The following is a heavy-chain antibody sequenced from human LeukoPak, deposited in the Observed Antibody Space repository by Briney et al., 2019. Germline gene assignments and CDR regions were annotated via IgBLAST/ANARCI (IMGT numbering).Heavy chain of an antibody. J-gene: IGHJ4*02. V-gene: IGHV3-73*01. CDR1: GFTFSGSA. Sequence: GGSLKLSCAASGFTFSGSAMHWVRQASGKGLEWVGRIRSKANSYATAYAASAKGRFTISRDDSKNTAYLQMNSLKTEDTAVYYCTFFGGIDYWGQGTLVTVSS. CDR2: IRSKANSYAT. D-gene: IGHD3-3*01. CDR3: TFFGGIDY.